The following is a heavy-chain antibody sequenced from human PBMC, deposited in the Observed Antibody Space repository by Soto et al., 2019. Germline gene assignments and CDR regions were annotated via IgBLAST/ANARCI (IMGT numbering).Heavy chain of an antibody. Sequence: EASVKVSCKASGYTFTSYDINWVRQATGQGLEWMGWMNPNSGNTGYAQKFQGRVTMTRNTSISTAYMELSSLRSEDTAVYHCAREGSYDFWSGWNGYYYYYMDVWGKGTTVTVSS. CDR3: AREGSYDFWSGWNGYYYYYMDV. V-gene: IGHV1-8*01. CDR1: GYTFTSYD. CDR2: MNPNSGNT. D-gene: IGHD3-3*01. J-gene: IGHJ6*03.